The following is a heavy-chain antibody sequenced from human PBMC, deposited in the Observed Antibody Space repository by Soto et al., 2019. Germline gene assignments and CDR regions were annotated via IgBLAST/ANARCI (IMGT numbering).Heavy chain of an antibody. J-gene: IGHJ4*02. CDR2: ISYDGSNK. V-gene: IGHV3-30*18. CDR1: GFTFSSYG. D-gene: IGHD1-26*01. CDR3: AKDRYSGSYLGYFDY. Sequence: PGGSLRLSCAASGFTFSSYGMHWVRQAPGKGLEWVAVISYDGSNKYYADSVKGRFTISRDNSKNTLYLQMNSLRAEDTAVYYCAKDRYSGSYLGYFDYWGQGTLVTVSS.